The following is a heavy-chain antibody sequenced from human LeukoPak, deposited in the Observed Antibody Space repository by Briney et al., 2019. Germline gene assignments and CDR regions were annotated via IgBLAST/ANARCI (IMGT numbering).Heavy chain of an antibody. Sequence: SVKVSCKASGGTFSSYAISWVRQAPGQGLEWMGGIIPIFGTANYAQKFQGRVTITADESTSTAYMELSSLRSEDTAVYYCARVSTAAAGRIGYFQHWGQGTLVTVSS. CDR2: IIPIFGTA. CDR3: ARVSTAAAGRIGYFQH. D-gene: IGHD6-13*01. J-gene: IGHJ1*01. V-gene: IGHV1-69*01. CDR1: GGTFSSYA.